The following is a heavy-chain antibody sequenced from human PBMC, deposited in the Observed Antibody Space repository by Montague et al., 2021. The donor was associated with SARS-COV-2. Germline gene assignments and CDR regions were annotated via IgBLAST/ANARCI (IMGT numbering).Heavy chain of an antibody. J-gene: IGHJ4*02. CDR2: ISYGGIA. CDR3: AGKVLTVPADY. V-gene: IGHV4-4*02. Sequence: SETLSLTCAVSGVSITSTDWWSLVCQPPGKGLEWIGAISYGGIATYNPSLKSRATISMDMSRNLFSLKLSSVTAADTAIYYCAGKVLTVPADYWGQGTRVTVS. CDR1: GVSITSTDW. D-gene: IGHD4-11*01.